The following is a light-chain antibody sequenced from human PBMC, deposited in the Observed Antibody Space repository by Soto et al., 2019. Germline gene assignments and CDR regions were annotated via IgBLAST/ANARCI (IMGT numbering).Light chain of an antibody. V-gene: IGLV2-8*01. J-gene: IGLJ1*01. CDR2: EVT. CDR3: RSSTGRNYVYV. CDR1: SNDIGGYNY. Sequence: QSSLTQPPSASGSPGQSVTISCTGTSNDIGGYNYVSWYQQHPGKAPKLMIYEVTKRPSGVPDRFSGSRSGNTASLTVSGLQAEDEADYYCRSSTGRNYVYVFGTGTKVTVL.